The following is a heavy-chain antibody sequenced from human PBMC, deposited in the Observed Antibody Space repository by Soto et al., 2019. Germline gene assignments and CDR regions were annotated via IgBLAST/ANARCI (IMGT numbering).Heavy chain of an antibody. CDR1: GGTFSSYT. D-gene: IGHD3-16*02. CDR3: ATLRNTHPGFRAFDT. J-gene: IGHJ3*02. Sequence: QVQLVQSGAEVKKPGSSVKVSCKASGGTFSSYTISWVRQAPGQGLEWMGRIIPILGIANYAQKFQGRVTITADKSTGTANMELGTWRSEDTAVYYGATLRNTHPGFRAFDTWGQGTRVPASS. CDR2: IIPILGIA. V-gene: IGHV1-69*02.